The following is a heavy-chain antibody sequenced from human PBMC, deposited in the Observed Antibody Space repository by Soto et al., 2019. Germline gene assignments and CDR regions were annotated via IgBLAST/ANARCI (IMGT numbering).Heavy chain of an antibody. CDR3: ARAVTWGLDV. CDR2: ISRSSTGI. V-gene: IGHV3-48*02. Sequence: EVQLVESGGGPVQPGGSLRLSCAASGFTFSLYSMSWVRQAPGKGLEWVSYISRSSTGIHYADSVKGRFTISRDDATNSMHRQMNSLRDGDTAVYYCARAVTWGLDVWGQGTTVSISS. CDR1: GFTFSLYS. D-gene: IGHD3-10*01. J-gene: IGHJ6*02.